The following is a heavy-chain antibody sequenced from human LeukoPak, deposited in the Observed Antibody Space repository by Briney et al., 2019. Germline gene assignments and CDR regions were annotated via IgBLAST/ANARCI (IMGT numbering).Heavy chain of an antibody. CDR2: INPNSGGT. V-gene: IGHV1-2*04. Sequence: GASVEVSCKASGYTFTGYYMHWVRQAPGQGLEWMGWINPNSGGTNYAQKFQGWVTMTRDTSISTAYMELSRLRSDDTAVYYCARDRDDFWSGYLFYWGQGTLVTVPS. J-gene: IGHJ4*02. CDR3: ARDRDDFWSGYLFY. CDR1: GYTFTGYY. D-gene: IGHD3-3*01.